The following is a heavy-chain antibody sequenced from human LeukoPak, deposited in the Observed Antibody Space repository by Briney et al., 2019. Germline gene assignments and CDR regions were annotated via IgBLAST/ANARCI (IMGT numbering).Heavy chain of an antibody. CDR1: GGSVSSGNYY. CDR3: ARVRHDYSNYVAYHYYMDV. J-gene: IGHJ6*03. CDR2: IYYSGST. V-gene: IGHV4-61*01. Sequence: SETLSLTCTVSGGSVSSGNYYCSWIRQPPGKGLEWIGYIYYSGSTNYNPSLKSRVTISVDTSKNQFSLKLSSVTAADTAVYYCARVRHDYSNYVAYHYYMDVWGKGTTVTVSS. D-gene: IGHD4-11*01.